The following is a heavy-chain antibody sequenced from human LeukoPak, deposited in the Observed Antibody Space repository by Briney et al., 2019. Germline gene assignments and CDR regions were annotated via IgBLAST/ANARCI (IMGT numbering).Heavy chain of an antibody. Sequence: GASVKVSCEASGYTFTGYYMHWVRQAPGQGLEWMGWINPNSGGKNYAQEFQGRVSMTRDTYISTDDMELSRLRSDGTAVYYCARDGLEATGMDVWGQGTTVTVSS. D-gene: IGHD1-1*01. CDR1: GYTFTGYY. J-gene: IGHJ6*02. CDR3: ARDGLEATGMDV. CDR2: INPNSGGK. V-gene: IGHV1-2*02.